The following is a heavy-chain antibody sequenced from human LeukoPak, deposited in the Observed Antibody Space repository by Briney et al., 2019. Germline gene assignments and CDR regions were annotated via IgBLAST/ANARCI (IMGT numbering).Heavy chain of an antibody. D-gene: IGHD5-18*01. CDR3: ARGFRDTAMFLDY. J-gene: IGHJ4*02. CDR2: ISGSGSNV. V-gene: IGHV3-48*03. Sequence: GGSLRRSCAASGFTFSSYEMNWVREAPGKGLEWISAISGSGSNVYYAASVRGRFTISRDNAENSLYLQLNTMRAEDTAVYYCARGFRDTAMFLDYWGQGTLVTVSS. CDR1: GFTFSSYE.